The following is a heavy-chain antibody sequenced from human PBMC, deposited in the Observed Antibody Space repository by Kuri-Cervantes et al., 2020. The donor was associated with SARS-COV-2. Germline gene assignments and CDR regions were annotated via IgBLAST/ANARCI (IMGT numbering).Heavy chain of an antibody. D-gene: IGHD3-9*01. CDR1: GFTFSSYS. CDR3: ARDRTILDYFDY. CDR2: IKPDGSEK. Sequence: GESLKISCAASGFTFSSYSMLWVRQAPGKGLEWVANIKPDGSEKNYVDSVKGRFTISRDNAKNSLYLQTSSLRVEDTAVYYCARDRTILDYFDYWGQGTLVTVSS. J-gene: IGHJ4*02. V-gene: IGHV3-7*01.